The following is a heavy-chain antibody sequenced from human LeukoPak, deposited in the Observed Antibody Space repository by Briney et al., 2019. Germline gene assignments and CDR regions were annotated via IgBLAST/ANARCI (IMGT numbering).Heavy chain of an antibody. CDR1: GFTFSSYS. Sequence: GGSLRLSCAASGFTFSSYSMNWVRQAPGKWLEWVSSISSSSSYIYYADSVKGRFTISRDNAKNSLYLQMNSLRAEDTAVYYCARDHSSGSYGYWGQGTLVTVSS. J-gene: IGHJ4*02. CDR2: ISSSSSYI. V-gene: IGHV3-21*01. D-gene: IGHD6-19*01. CDR3: ARDHSSGSYGY.